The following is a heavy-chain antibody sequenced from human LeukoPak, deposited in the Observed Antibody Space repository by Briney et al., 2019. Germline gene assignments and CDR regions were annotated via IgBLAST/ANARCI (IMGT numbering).Heavy chain of an antibody. CDR2: IIPIFGTA. Sequence: SVKVSCKASGGTFSSYAISWVRQAPGQGLEWMGGIIPIFGTANYAQKFQGRVTITADESTSTAYMELSSLRSEDTAVYYCARVPVITGTTEKGWFDPWGQGTLVTVTS. J-gene: IGHJ5*02. V-gene: IGHV1-69*13. CDR3: ARVPVITGTTEKGWFDP. CDR1: GGTFSSYA. D-gene: IGHD1-20*01.